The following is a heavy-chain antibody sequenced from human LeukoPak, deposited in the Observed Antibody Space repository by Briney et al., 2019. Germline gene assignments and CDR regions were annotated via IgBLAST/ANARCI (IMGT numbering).Heavy chain of an antibody. Sequence: PGGSLRLSCAASGFTFSAYWMSWVRQAPGKGLEWVANLKQDGSEKYYVDSVKGRFTISRDNAKNSLYLQMNSLRGEDTAVYYCARDDGFYSVSGIYQNYFDHWGQGILVTVSP. J-gene: IGHJ4*02. CDR1: GFTFSAYW. CDR2: LKQDGSEK. D-gene: IGHD3-16*02. V-gene: IGHV3-7*01. CDR3: ARDDGFYSVSGIYQNYFDH.